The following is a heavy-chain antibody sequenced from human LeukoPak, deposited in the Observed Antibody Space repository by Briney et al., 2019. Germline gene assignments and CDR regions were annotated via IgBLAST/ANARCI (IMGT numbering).Heavy chain of an antibody. CDR2: ISSSSSYI. V-gene: IGHV3-21*01. D-gene: IGHD4-17*01. CDR1: GFTFSSYS. Sequence: GGSLRLSCAASGFTFSSYSMNWVRQAPGKGLEWVSSISSSSSYIYYADSVKGRFTISGDNAKNSLYLQMNSLRAEDTAVYYCARGYGDRPTYFDYWGQGTLVTVSS. CDR3: ARGYGDRPTYFDY. J-gene: IGHJ4*02.